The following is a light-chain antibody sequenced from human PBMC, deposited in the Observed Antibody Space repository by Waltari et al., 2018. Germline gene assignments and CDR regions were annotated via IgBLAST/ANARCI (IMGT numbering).Light chain of an antibody. CDR2: DAS. V-gene: IGKV3-11*01. CDR1: QSVSSY. J-gene: IGKJ4*01. CDR3: QQRSNWPLT. Sequence: EIVLTQSPATLSLSPGERATPSGRASQSVSSYLAWYQQKPGQAPRLLIYDASNRATGIPARFSGSGSGTDFTLTISSLEPEDFAVYYCQQRSNWPLTFGGGTKVEIK.